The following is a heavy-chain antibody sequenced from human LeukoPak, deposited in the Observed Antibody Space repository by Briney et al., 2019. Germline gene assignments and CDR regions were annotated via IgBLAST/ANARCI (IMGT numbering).Heavy chain of an antibody. Sequence: ASVKVSCKASGYTFTGYYMHWVRQAPGQGLEWMGRINPNSGGTNYAQKFQGRVTMTRDTSTSTAYMELSRLRSDDTAVYYCARDSGGRGSGSDLIAYWGQGTLVTVSS. D-gene: IGHD3-10*01. CDR3: ARDSGGRGSGSDLIAY. V-gene: IGHV1-2*02. J-gene: IGHJ4*02. CDR2: INPNSGGT. CDR1: GYTFTGYY.